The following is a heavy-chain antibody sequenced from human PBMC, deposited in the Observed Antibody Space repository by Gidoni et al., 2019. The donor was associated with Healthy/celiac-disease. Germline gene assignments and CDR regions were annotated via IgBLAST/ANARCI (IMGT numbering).Heavy chain of an antibody. CDR2: IYYSGST. CDR1: GGSISSSSYY. Sequence: QLQLQESGPGLVKPSETLSLTCTVSGGSISSSSYYWGWIRQPPGKGLEWIGSIYYSGSTYYNPSLKSRVTISVDTSKNQFSLKLSSVTAADTAVYYCARLRRDPYSGSHQYYFDYWGQGTLVTVSS. CDR3: ARLRRDPYSGSHQYYFDY. V-gene: IGHV4-39*01. D-gene: IGHD1-26*01. J-gene: IGHJ4*02.